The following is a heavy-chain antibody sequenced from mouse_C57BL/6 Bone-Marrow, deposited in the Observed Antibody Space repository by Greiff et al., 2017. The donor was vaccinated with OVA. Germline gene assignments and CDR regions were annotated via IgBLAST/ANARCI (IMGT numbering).Heavy chain of an antibody. V-gene: IGHV5-17*01. CDR3: ARINYWYFDV. Sequence: DVQLVESGGGLVKPGGSLKLSCAASGFTFSDYGMHWVRQAPEKWLEWVAYISSGSSTIYYADTVKGRFTISRDNAKNTLFLQMTSLRSEDTAMYYCARINYWYFDVWGTGTTVTVSS. CDR1: GFTFSDYG. J-gene: IGHJ1*03. CDR2: ISSGSSTI.